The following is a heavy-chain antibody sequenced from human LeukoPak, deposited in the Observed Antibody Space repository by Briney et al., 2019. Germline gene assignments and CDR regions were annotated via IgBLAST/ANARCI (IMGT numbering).Heavy chain of an antibody. CDR2: INPNSGGT. V-gene: IGHV1-2*02. J-gene: IGHJ4*02. D-gene: IGHD3-22*01. CDR3: ARDSSGYYDSSGYGDY. Sequence: GASVKVSCKASGYTFTGYYMHWVRQAPGQGLEWMEWINPNSGGTNYAQKFQGRVTMTRDTSISTAYMELSRLRSDDTAVYYCARDSSGYYDSSGYGDYWGQGTLVTVSS. CDR1: GYTFTGYY.